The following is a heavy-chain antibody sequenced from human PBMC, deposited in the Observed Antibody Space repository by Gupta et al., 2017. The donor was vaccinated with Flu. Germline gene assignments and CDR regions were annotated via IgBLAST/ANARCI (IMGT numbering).Heavy chain of an antibody. CDR3: ARDGAGDCSGGSCYSWFDP. Sequence: KSDESSASYADSVKGRFTISRDNAKNTLYLQMNSLRAEDTAVYDCARDGAGDCSGGSCYSWFDPWGQGTLVTVSS. J-gene: IGHJ5*02. CDR2: KSDESSA. D-gene: IGHD2-15*01. V-gene: IGHV3-74*01.